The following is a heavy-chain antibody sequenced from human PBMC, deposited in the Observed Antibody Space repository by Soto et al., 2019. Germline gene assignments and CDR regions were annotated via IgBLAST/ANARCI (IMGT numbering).Heavy chain of an antibody. CDR2: MNPNSGNT. Sequence: XSVKVSYKASGYTFTSYDINLLRQATGQGLEWMGWMNPNSGNTGYAQKFQGRVTMTRNTSISTAYMELSSLRSEDKAVYYCAIGYCSGGSCYPYWFDPWGQGTLVTVSS. CDR3: AIGYCSGGSCYPYWFDP. CDR1: GYTFTSYD. D-gene: IGHD2-15*01. V-gene: IGHV1-8*01. J-gene: IGHJ5*02.